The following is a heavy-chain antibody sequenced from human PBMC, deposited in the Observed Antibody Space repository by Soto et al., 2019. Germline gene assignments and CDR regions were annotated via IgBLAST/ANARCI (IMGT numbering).Heavy chain of an antibody. CDR2: ISYSGSA. V-gene: IGHV4-31*03. J-gene: IGHJ4*02. CDR1: GGSISSGGYY. CDR3: ARDALSRDSI. Sequence: SETLSLTCTVSGGSISSGGYYWSWIRQHPGKGLEWIGYISYSGSAYYNPSLESRVTISVDTSKNQFSLKLSSVTAADTAVYYCARDALSRDSIWGQGTLVTVSS. D-gene: IGHD3-22*01.